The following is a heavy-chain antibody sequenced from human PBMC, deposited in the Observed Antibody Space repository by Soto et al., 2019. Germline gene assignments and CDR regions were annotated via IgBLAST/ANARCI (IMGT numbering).Heavy chain of an antibody. D-gene: IGHD6-13*01. CDR2: TSYDGKNK. V-gene: IGHV3-30*04. CDR3: ARERAIAATGLFYY. Sequence: ESGGGVVQPGGSLRLSCAASGFTFSNFAMHWVRQAPGKGLEWVAVTSYDGKNKDYADSVKGRFTISRDNSKKTLFLQMNSLRPEDTAVYYCARERAIAATGLFYYWGQGTLVTVSS. J-gene: IGHJ4*02. CDR1: GFTFSNFA.